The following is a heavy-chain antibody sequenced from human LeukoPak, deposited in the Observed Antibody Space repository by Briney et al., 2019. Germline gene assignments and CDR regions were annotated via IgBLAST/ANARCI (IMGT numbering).Heavy chain of an antibody. V-gene: IGHV4-38-2*02. CDR1: GYSLTSGFS. Sequence: SEALSLTCTVSGYSLTSGFSWGWIRQPPGKGLEWIATISYYGSTSYSSSLQSRLFISMDTSKNQFSLSLTSVTAADTAVYYCAREGAVPGIDPWGQGSLVTVSS. D-gene: IGHD3-16*01. J-gene: IGHJ5*02. CDR3: AREGAVPGIDP. CDR2: ISYYGST.